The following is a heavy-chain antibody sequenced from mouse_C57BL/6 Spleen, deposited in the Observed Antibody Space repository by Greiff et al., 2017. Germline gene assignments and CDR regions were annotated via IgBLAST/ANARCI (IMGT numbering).Heavy chain of an antibody. CDR2: IDPSDSDT. CDR1: GYTFTSYW. V-gene: IGHV1-52*01. CDR3: ARDGQGCFDD. J-gene: IGHJ1*03. D-gene: IGHD2-3*01. Sequence: QVQLQQPGAELVRPGSSVKLSCKASGYTFTSYWMHWVKQRPIQGLEWIGNIDPSDSDTHYNQKFKDKATLTVDKSSSTAYMQLSSLTSEDSAVYCCARDGQGCFDDWGTGTTVTVSS.